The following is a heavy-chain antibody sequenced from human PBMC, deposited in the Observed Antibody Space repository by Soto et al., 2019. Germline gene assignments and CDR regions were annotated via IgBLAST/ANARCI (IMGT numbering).Heavy chain of an antibody. J-gene: IGHJ3*02. V-gene: IGHV3-43*01. D-gene: IGHD2-21*02. Sequence: GGSLRLSCAASGFTFDDYTMHWVRQAPGKGLEWVSLISWDGGSTYYADSVKGRFTISRDNSKNSLYLQMNSLRTEDTALYYCAKGEKVVTAIDAFDIWGQGTMVTVSS. CDR2: ISWDGGST. CDR1: GFTFDDYT. CDR3: AKGEKVVTAIDAFDI.